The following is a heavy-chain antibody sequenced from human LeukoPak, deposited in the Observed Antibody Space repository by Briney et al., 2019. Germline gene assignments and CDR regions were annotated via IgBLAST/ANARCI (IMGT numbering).Heavy chain of an antibody. Sequence: TPGGSLRLSCAASGFTFSTYSMNWVRQAPGKGLEWVSSISSSSSYIYYADSVKGRFTISRDNAKNSLYLQMNSLRAEDTAVYYCARDQWDLRALFDCWGQGILVTVSS. V-gene: IGHV3-21*01. D-gene: IGHD1-26*01. CDR2: ISSSSSYI. CDR3: ARDQWDLRALFDC. CDR1: GFTFSTYS. J-gene: IGHJ4*02.